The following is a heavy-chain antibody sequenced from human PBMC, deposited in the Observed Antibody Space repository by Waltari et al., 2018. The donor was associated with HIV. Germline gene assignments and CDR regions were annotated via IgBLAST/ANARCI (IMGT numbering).Heavy chain of an antibody. Sequence: QVQLLQSGAEVKKPGASLMASGTGSGSSFTRYGIRWVRLAPRQGLEWIGWISVYNDNTKYAQKIQDRLNMTTDSPTSTAYMELRSLRSDDTAVYYCARAPMTTVTSRGFDIWGQGTMVIVSS. D-gene: IGHD4-17*01. CDR1: GSSFTRYG. CDR3: ARAPMTTVTSRGFDI. J-gene: IGHJ3*02. V-gene: IGHV1-18*01. CDR2: ISVYNDNT.